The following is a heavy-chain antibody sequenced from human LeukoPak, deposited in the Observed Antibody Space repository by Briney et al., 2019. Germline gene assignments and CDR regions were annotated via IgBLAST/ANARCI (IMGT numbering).Heavy chain of an antibody. Sequence: SVKVSCKASGYTFTSYPISWVRQAPGQGLEWMGRIIPILGIANYAQKFQGRVTITADKSTSTAYMELSSLRSEDTAVYYCATYHYGSGSYSSGFDYWGQGTLVTVSS. J-gene: IGHJ4*02. V-gene: IGHV1-69*02. CDR3: ATYHYGSGSYSSGFDY. CDR1: GYTFTSYP. D-gene: IGHD3-10*01. CDR2: IIPILGIA.